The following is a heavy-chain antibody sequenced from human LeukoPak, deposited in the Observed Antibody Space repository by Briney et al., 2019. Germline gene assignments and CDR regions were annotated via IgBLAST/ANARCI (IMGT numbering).Heavy chain of an antibody. J-gene: IGHJ5*02. Sequence: SETLSLTCAVSGYSISSSFYWSWIRQPPGKGLEWIAYIYYSGITNYNPSLKSRATISVDTSKKQSSLKLSSVTAADTAVYYCARVTIAAAGIEGWFDPWGQGTLVTVSS. D-gene: IGHD6-13*01. CDR3: ARVTIAAAGIEGWFDP. CDR2: IYYSGIT. V-gene: IGHV4-61*01. CDR1: GYSISSSFY.